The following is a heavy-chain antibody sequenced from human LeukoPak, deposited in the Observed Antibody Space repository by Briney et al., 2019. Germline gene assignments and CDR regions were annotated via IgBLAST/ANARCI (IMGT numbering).Heavy chain of an antibody. D-gene: IGHD2-2*01. J-gene: IGHJ4*02. CDR3: AKVMDCSSTSCRAPFDH. Sequence: SVKVSCKASGGTFSSYAISWVRQAPGQGLEWMGRIIPILGIANYAQKFQGRVTITADKSTSTAYMELSSLRSEDTALYYCAKVMDCSSTSCRAPFDHWGQGTLVTVSS. CDR1: GGTFSSYA. CDR2: IIPILGIA. V-gene: IGHV1-69*04.